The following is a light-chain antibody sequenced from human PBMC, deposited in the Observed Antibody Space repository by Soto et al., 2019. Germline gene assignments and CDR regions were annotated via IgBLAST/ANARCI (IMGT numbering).Light chain of an antibody. J-gene: IGKJ4*01. CDR1: QSVSSD. CDR2: GAS. Sequence: EIVMTQSPAALSLSPGERATLSCRASQSVSSDLAWFQQKPGQAPRLLIYGASTRATGIPARVSGSGSGTEFILTISSLQSEDFATYYCQQLNSYPLFGGGTKVEIK. CDR3: QQLNSYPL. V-gene: IGKV3-15*01.